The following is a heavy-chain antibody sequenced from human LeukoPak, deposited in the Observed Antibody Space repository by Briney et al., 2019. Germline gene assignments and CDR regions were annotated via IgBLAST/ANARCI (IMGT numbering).Heavy chain of an antibody. J-gene: IGHJ4*02. D-gene: IGHD1-1*01. CDR2: ISGSGENT. CDR3: AKVQSTGRCFEY. Sequence: GGSLRLSCAASGLTFSSYAMSWVRQAPGKGLEWVSGISGSGENTYYADSVKGRFTVSRDNSKDTLYLEMNSLSAEDTAVYYCAKVQSTGRCFEYWGQGTLVTVSS. CDR1: GLTFSSYA. V-gene: IGHV3-23*01.